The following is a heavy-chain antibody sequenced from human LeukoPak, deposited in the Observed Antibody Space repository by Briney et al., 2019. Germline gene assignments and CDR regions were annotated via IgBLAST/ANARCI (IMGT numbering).Heavy chain of an antibody. V-gene: IGHV1-46*03. J-gene: IGHJ5*02. D-gene: IGHD2-2*01. Sequence: GASVKGSCKASGYTFTSYFTHWVRQAPGQGLELMGIINPSGGSTSYAQKFQGRVTMTRDTSTSTIYMELSSLRSVDTAVYYCARAVPQYQLLLSWFDPWGQGTLVTVSS. CDR1: GYTFTSYF. CDR2: INPSGGST. CDR3: ARAVPQYQLLLSWFDP.